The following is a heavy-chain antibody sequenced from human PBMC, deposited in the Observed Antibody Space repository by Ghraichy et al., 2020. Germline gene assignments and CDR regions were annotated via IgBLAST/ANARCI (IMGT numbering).Heavy chain of an antibody. CDR3: AKDPWLIVVVPAAVDY. CDR2: ISYDGSNK. D-gene: IGHD2-2*01. CDR1: GFTFSSYG. Sequence: GESLNISCAASGFTFSSYGMHWVRQAPGKGLEWVAVISYDGSNKYYADSVKGRFTISRDNSKNTLYLQMNSLRAEDTAVYYCAKDPWLIVVVPAAVDYWGQGTLVTVSS. V-gene: IGHV3-30*18. J-gene: IGHJ4*02.